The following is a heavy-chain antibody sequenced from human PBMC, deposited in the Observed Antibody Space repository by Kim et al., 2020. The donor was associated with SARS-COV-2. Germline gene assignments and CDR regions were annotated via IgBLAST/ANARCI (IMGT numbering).Heavy chain of an antibody. Sequence: SETLSLTCTVSGGSISSSSYYWGWIRQPPGKGLEWIGSIYYSGSTYYNPSLKSRVTISVDTSKNQFSLKLSSVTAADTAVYYCAIQPARAAPDAFDIWGQGTMVTVSS. CDR1: GGSISSSSYY. D-gene: IGHD2-2*01. CDR2: IYYSGST. CDR3: AIQPARAAPDAFDI. J-gene: IGHJ3*02. V-gene: IGHV4-39*01.